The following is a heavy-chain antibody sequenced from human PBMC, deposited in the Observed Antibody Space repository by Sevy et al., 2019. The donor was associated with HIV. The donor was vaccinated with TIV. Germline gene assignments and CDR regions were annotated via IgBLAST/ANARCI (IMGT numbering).Heavy chain of an antibody. J-gene: IGHJ4*02. V-gene: IGHV3-15*01. D-gene: IGHD3-16*01. Sequence: GGSLRLSCAASGFTFSNAWMSWVRQAPGKGLEWVGRIKSKTDGGTTDYAAPVKGRFTISRDDSKTTLYLQMNSLKTEDTAVYYCTTDKDYDYVWGSSDYFDYWGQGTLVTVSS. CDR2: IKSKTDGGTT. CDR3: TTDKDYDYVWGSSDYFDY. CDR1: GFTFSNAW.